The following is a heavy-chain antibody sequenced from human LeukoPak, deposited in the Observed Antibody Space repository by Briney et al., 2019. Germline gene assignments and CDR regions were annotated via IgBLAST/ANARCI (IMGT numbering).Heavy chain of an antibody. Sequence: GASVKVSCKASGYTFTSNYIHWVRQAPGQGLEWMGMIYPRDGSTSYAQKFQGRVTVTRDTSTSTVHMELSGLRSEDTAVYYCARGPITMIVVVTAFDYWGQGTLVTVSS. CDR1: GYTFTSNY. V-gene: IGHV1-46*01. D-gene: IGHD3-22*01. CDR2: IYPRDGST. CDR3: ARGPITMIVVVTAFDY. J-gene: IGHJ4*02.